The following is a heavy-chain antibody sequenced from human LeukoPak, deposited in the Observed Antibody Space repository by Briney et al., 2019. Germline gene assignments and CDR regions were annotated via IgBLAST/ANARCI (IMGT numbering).Heavy chain of an antibody. D-gene: IGHD3-22*01. CDR2: ISGGSTTI. J-gene: IGHJ4*02. CDR1: GFSFSSFT. V-gene: IGHV3-48*04. CDR3: ARDRGGYYYYPLDY. Sequence: PGGSLRLSCGASGFSFSSFTMNWVRQTPGKGLELVAYISGGSTTIHYADSVKGRFTISRDNAKNSLFLQMNSLRVEDTAVYYCARDRGGYYYYPLDYWGQGILVTVSS.